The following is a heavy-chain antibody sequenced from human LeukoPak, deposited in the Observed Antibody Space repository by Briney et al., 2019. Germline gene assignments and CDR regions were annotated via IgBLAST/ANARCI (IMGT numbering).Heavy chain of an antibody. D-gene: IGHD2-2*02. V-gene: IGHV1-2*02. Sequence: ASVKVSCKASGYTFTGCYMYWVRQAPGQGLEWMGWINPNSGGTNYAQKFQGRVTMTRDTSISTAYMELSRLRSDDTAVYYCARGYCSSTSCYIGGYWGQGALVTVSS. CDR1: GYTFTGCY. CDR2: INPNSGGT. J-gene: IGHJ4*02. CDR3: ARGYCSSTSCYIGGY.